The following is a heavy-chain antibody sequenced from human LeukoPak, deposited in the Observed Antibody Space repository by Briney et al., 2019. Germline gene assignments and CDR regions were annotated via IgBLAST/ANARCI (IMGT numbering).Heavy chain of an antibody. V-gene: IGHV3-21*01. J-gene: IGHJ3*02. CDR3: ARDWNSGI. Sequence: GGSLRLSCAASGFTFSNFAMTWVRQAPGKGLEWVSSIVGSSSTYYADSLKGRFTISRDNAKNSLYLQMNSLRVEDTAVYYCARDWNSGIWGQGTMVTVSS. CDR2: IVGSSST. D-gene: IGHD1-1*01. CDR1: GFTFSNFA.